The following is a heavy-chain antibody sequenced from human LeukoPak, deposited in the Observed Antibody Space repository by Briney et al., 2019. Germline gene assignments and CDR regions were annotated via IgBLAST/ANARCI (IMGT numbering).Heavy chain of an antibody. D-gene: IGHD2-2*01. CDR2: ISSGGTP. J-gene: IGHJ4*02. CDR1: GFTFTSFA. CDR3: AKPEVGVASIDC. V-gene: IGHV3-23*01. Sequence: GGSLRLSCGASGFTFTSFAMTWVRQAPGKGLEWVSAISSGGTPYYAASVRGRFIISRDTSTNTLYLQVKSLTAEDTAVYYCAKPEVGVASIDCWGQGTLVTVSS.